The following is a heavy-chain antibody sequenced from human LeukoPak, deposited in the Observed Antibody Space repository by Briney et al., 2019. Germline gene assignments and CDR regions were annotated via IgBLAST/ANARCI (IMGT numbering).Heavy chain of an antibody. D-gene: IGHD1-26*01. J-gene: IGHJ4*02. V-gene: IGHV3-33*01. CDR2: MWYDGSRE. CDR3: ARDLSFGSLDF. Sequence: GGSLRLSCAAPGFILSTHGMHWVRQAPGKGLEWVAGMWYDGSREDYADSVKGRFTISRDMSKNTLNLQMNSLRVEDTAMFYCARDLSFGSLDFRGQGTLVTVSS. CDR1: GFILSTHG.